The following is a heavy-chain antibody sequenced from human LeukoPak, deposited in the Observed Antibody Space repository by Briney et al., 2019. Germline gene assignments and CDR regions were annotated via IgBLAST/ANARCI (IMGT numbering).Heavy chain of an antibody. CDR3: ARGNAMDV. CDR2: IYYSGST. V-gene: IGHV4-59*01. J-gene: IGHJ6*02. Sequence: KGLEWIAYIYYSGSTNYHPSLKSRVTISVDTSKNQFSLKLSSVTAADTAVYYCARGNAMDVWGQGTTVTVSS.